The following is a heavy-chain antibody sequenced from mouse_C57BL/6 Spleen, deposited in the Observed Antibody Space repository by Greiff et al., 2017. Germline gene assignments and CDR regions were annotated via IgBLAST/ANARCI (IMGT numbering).Heavy chain of an antibody. CDR3: ARDRSNYVGYFEV. CDR2: INYDGSST. V-gene: IGHV5-16*01. Sequence: EVKLVESEGGLVQPGSSLKLSCTASGFTFSDYYMAWVRQVPEKGLEWVANINYDGSSTYYLDSLKSRFIISRDNAKNILYLQMSSLKSEDTATYYCARDRSNYVGYFEVWGTGTTVTVSS. D-gene: IGHD2-5*01. CDR1: GFTFSDYY. J-gene: IGHJ1*03.